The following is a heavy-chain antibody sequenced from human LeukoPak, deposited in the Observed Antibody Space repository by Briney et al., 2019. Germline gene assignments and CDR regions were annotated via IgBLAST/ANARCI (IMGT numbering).Heavy chain of an antibody. J-gene: IGHJ4*02. CDR2: ISTSSSYM. CDR3: ATQFLGPRVY. Sequence: GGSLRLSCAASGFTFSDYNMNWVRQAPGKGLEWVSSISTSSSYMLYADSVKGRFTISRDNAKNSLYLQMDSLRAEDTAVYFCATQFLGPRVYWGQGTLVTVSS. CDR1: GFTFSDYN. D-gene: IGHD4-11*01. V-gene: IGHV3-21*01.